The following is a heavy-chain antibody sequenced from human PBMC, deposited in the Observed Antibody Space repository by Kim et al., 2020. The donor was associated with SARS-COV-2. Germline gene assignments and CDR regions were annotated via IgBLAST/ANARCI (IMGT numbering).Heavy chain of an antibody. CDR1: GGSISSYY. CDR2: IYYSGST. Sequence: SETLSLTCTVSGGSISSYYWSWIRQPPGKGLEWIGYIYYSGSTNYNPSLKSRVTISVDTSKNQFSLKLSSVTAADTAVYYCARDLGGIGSGYYGYYYGMDVWGQGTTVTVSS. CDR3: ARDLGGIGSGYYGYYYGMDV. V-gene: IGHV4-59*01. D-gene: IGHD3-22*01. J-gene: IGHJ6*02.